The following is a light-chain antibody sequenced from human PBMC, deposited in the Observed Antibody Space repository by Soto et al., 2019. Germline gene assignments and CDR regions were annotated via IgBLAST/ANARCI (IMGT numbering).Light chain of an antibody. Sequence: QSALTQPASVSGSPGQSITISCTGTSSDVGGYNYVSWYQQHPGKAPKLMIYDVSNRPSGVSNRFSGSKSGNTASLTISGLQVEDEADYYCSSYTSSSTRGVFGGGTKLTVL. V-gene: IGLV2-14*01. CDR1: SSDVGGYNY. CDR2: DVS. CDR3: SSYTSSSTRGV. J-gene: IGLJ3*02.